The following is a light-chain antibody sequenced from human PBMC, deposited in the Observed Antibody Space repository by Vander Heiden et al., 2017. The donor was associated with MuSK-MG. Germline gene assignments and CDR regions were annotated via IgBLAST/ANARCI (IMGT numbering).Light chain of an antibody. CDR3: QQYNSYPWT. Sequence: DMQMTKLPSTLSASVGDRVTITCRASQSISSWLAWYQQKPGKAPKLLIYKASSLESGVPSRFSGSGSGTEFTLTISSLQPDDFATYYCQQYNSYPWTFGQGTKVEIK. V-gene: IGKV1-5*03. J-gene: IGKJ1*01. CDR1: QSISSW. CDR2: KAS.